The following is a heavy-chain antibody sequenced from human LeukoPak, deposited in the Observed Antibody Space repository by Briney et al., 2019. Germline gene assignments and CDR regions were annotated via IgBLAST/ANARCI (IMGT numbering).Heavy chain of an antibody. CDR3: ARDGYFDY. CDR1: GYTFTSYY. V-gene: IGHV1-18*04. CDR2: ISANNGNT. Sequence: ASVKVSCKASGYTFTSYYMHWVRQAPGQGLEWMGWISANNGNTNYAQKFEGRVTMSTDTSTTTVYMELRSLRSDDTAMYYCARDGYFDYWGQGTLVTVSS. J-gene: IGHJ4*02.